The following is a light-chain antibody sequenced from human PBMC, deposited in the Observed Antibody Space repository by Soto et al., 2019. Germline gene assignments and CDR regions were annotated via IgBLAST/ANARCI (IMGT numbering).Light chain of an antibody. J-gene: IGLJ2*01. Sequence: SYELTQPPSVSVAPGKTAMITCGGDNIGSKSVHWYQQKPGQAPVVVINYNSDRPSGIPDRFSGSNSGSTATLTITRVEAWDEADYYCQVWDRSSDHVVFGGGTKLTVL. V-gene: IGLV3-21*04. CDR1: NIGSKS. CDR2: YNS. CDR3: QVWDRSSDHVV.